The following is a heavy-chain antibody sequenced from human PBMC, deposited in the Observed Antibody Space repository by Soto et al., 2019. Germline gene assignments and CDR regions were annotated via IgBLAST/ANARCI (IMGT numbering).Heavy chain of an antibody. J-gene: IGHJ6*02. D-gene: IGHD1-1*01. V-gene: IGHV3-74*01. CDR1: GFTFSSYW. CDR2: VNSDGSST. Sequence: VQLVESGGGLVQPGGSLRLSCAASGFTFSSYWMHWVRQAPGTGLVWVSRVNSDGSSTSYADSVKGRFTISRDNAKNTLYLQRNSLRAEDTAVYYCAVHWRSYGIDVWGQGTTVTVSS. CDR3: AVHWRSYGIDV.